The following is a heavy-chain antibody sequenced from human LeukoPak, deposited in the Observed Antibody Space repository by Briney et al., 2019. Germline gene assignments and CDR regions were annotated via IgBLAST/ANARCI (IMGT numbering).Heavy chain of an antibody. Sequence: PGGSLRLSCSASGFTFSYYAIHWVRQAPGKGLEWVALIWSDGSNKYYADSVKGRITISRDNSKNTLYLQMNSLRAEDTAVYYCAYGDYDCWGQEPWSPSPQ. J-gene: IGHJ5*01. CDR2: IWSDGSNK. D-gene: IGHD4-17*01. CDR1: GFTFSYYA. CDR3: AYGDYDC. V-gene: IGHV3-33*01.